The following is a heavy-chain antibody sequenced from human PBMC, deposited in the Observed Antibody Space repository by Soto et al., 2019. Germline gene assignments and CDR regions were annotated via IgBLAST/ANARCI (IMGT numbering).Heavy chain of an antibody. D-gene: IGHD5-12*01. V-gene: IGHV3-15*07. J-gene: IGHJ6*02. CDR2: IKSKTDGGTT. CDR3: TWATIDYTAYYYGMDV. CDR1: GFTFSNAW. Sequence: GGSLRLSCAASGFTFSNAWMNWVRQAPGKGLEWVGRIKSKTDGGTTDYAAPVKGRFTISRDDSKNTLYLQMNSLKTEDTAVYYCTWATIDYTAYYYGMDVWGQGTTVTVSS.